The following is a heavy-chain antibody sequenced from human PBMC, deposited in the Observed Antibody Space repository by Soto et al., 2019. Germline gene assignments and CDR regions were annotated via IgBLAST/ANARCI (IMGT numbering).Heavy chain of an antibody. J-gene: IGHJ4*02. CDR2: ITGSGGST. CDR1: GFTFSSYA. D-gene: IGHD4-17*01. Sequence: GGSLSLSCAASGFTFSSYAMIWVRQEPGKGLEWVSVITGSGGSTYYADSVKGRFTISRDTSKNTLFLQMNSLRAEDMAVYYCAKDRYGDYGGIDYWGQGTMVTVSS. CDR3: AKDRYGDYGGIDY. V-gene: IGHV3-23*01.